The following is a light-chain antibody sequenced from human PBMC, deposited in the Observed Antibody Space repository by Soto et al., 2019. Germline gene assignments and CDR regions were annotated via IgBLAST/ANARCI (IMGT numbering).Light chain of an antibody. Sequence: QAVVTQEPSLTVSPGGTVTLTCGSSTGAVTSGHYPYWFQQKPGQAPRTLIYDTSNKHSWTPARFSGSLLVGKAVLTLSGAQPEDEAEYYCLLCDGGARVFGGGTQLTVL. CDR3: LLCDGGARV. J-gene: IGLJ3*02. V-gene: IGLV7-46*01. CDR2: DTS. CDR1: TGAVTSGHY.